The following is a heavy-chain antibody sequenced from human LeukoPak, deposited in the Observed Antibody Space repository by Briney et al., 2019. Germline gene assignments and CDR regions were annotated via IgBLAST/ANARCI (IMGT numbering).Heavy chain of an antibody. J-gene: IGHJ4*02. CDR2: IRYDGSNK. V-gene: IGHV3-30*02. D-gene: IGHD1-1*01. CDR3: AKDRDWNDPPFTFDY. CDR1: GFTFSSYG. Sequence: GGSLRLSCAASGFTFSSYGMHWVRQAPGQGLEWVAFIRYDGSNKYYADSVKGRFTISRDNSKNTLYLQMNSLRAEDTAVYYCAKDRDWNDPPFTFDYWGQGTLVTVSS.